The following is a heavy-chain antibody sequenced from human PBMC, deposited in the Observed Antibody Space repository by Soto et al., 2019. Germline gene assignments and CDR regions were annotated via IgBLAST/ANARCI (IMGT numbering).Heavy chain of an antibody. V-gene: IGHV3-49*04. CDR2: IRSKSYRGTT. J-gene: IGHJ6*02. CDR1: GFTFGDYA. Sequence: LRLSCSASGFTFGDYAMTWVRQAPGKGLEWVGFIRSKSYRGTTEYAASVKGRFTISRDDPKSIAYLQMNSLKTEDTAVFYCTRSAGQYFYYGMDVWGQGTTVTVSS. CDR3: TRSAGQYFYYGMDV.